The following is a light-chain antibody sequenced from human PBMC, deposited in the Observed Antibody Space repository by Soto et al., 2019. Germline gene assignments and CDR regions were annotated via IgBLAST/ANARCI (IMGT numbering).Light chain of an antibody. CDR2: WAS. V-gene: IGKV4-1*01. Sequence: DIVMIQSPDSLAVSLGERATINCKSSQTVLYSSNNKNYLAWYQQKPGQPPKLLIYWASTRESGVPDRFSGSGSGTDFTLTISSLQADDVAVYYCQQYYSTPYTFGQGTKLEI. CDR3: QQYYSTPYT. CDR1: QTVLYSSNNKNY. J-gene: IGKJ2*01.